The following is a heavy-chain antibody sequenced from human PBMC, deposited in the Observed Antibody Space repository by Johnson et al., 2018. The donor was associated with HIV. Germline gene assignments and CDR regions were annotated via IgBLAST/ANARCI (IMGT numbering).Heavy chain of an antibody. CDR2: IHGGGSI. J-gene: IGHJ3*02. CDR3: AKELTLDDAFDI. V-gene: IGHV3-66*02. Sequence: VQLVESGGGLVQPGGSLRLSCTASGFTVSSDYMSWVRQAPGKGLEWVSVIHGGGSIYYEDSVKGRFTISRDTAKNTLYLQMNNLRPEDTALYYCAKELTLDDAFDIWGQGTMVTVSS. CDR1: GFTVSSDY. D-gene: IGHD1-7*01.